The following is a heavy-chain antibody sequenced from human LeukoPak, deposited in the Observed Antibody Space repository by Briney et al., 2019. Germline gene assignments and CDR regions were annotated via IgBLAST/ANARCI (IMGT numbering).Heavy chain of an antibody. CDR1: GGSISSGSYY. J-gene: IGHJ3*02. CDR2: IYTSGST. Sequence: SETLSLTCTVSGGSISSGSYYWSWIRQPAGKGLEWIGRIYTSGSTNYNPSLKSRVTISVDTSKNQFSLKLSSVTAADTAVYYCARHVQQWLVPYAFDIWGQGTMVTVSS. V-gene: IGHV4-61*02. D-gene: IGHD6-19*01. CDR3: ARHVQQWLVPYAFDI.